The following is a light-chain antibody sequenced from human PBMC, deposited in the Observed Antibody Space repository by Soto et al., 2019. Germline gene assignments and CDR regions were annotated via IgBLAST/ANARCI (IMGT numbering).Light chain of an antibody. J-gene: IGLJ1*01. Sequence: QSALTQPPSVSGSPGQSVTISCTGTSSDVGAYNFVSWYQQYPGKAPKLIIFDVSARPSGVPDRFSGSKSGNTASLTISGLQADDEADYYCNSYTSRYTFVLGTGTKLTVL. V-gene: IGLV2-11*01. CDR1: SSDVGAYNF. CDR3: NSYTSRYTFV. CDR2: DVS.